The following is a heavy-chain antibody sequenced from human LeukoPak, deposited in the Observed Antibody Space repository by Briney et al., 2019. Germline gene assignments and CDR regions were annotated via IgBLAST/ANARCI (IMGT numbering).Heavy chain of an antibody. Sequence: GASVKVSCKASGGTFSSYAISWVRQAPGQGLEWMGGIIPIFGTANYAQKFQGRVTITADESTSTAYMELSSLRSEDTAVYYYARGAVYRHQPPYYYYGMDVWGQGTTVTVSS. V-gene: IGHV1-69*13. CDR1: GGTFSSYA. CDR3: ARGAVYRHQPPYYYYGMDV. CDR2: IIPIFGTA. D-gene: IGHD2-8*01. J-gene: IGHJ6*02.